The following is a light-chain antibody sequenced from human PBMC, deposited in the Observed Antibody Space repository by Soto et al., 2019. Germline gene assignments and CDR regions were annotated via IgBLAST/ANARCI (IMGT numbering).Light chain of an antibody. Sequence: EIVMTQSPATLSVSPGERATLSCRASQSVSSNLAWYQQKPGQAPRLLIYGASTIATGIPARFSGSGSGTEFTLTISSLQSEDFAVYYCQQYNNWHPRTFGGGTKVEIK. V-gene: IGKV3-15*01. CDR3: QQYNNWHPRT. CDR1: QSVSSN. CDR2: GAS. J-gene: IGKJ4*01.